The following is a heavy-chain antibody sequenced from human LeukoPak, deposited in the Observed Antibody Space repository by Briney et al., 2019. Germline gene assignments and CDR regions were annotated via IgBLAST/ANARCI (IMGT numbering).Heavy chain of an antibody. CDR1: GFTFSSYS. Sequence: SGGSLRLSCAASGFTFSSYSMNWVRQAPGKGLEWVSSISSSSYIYYADSVKGRFTISRDNAKNSLYLQMNTLRAEDTAVYYCAKWGDYDILTGYYVSDFWGQGTLVTVSS. V-gene: IGHV3-21*04. CDR3: AKWGDYDILTGYYVSDF. CDR2: ISSSSYI. J-gene: IGHJ4*02. D-gene: IGHD3-9*01.